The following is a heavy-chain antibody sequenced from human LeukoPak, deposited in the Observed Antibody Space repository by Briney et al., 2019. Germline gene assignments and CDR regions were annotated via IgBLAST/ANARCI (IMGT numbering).Heavy chain of an antibody. Sequence: GGSLRLSCAASGFTFSSYAMHWVRQAPGKGLEWVAVISYDGSNKYYADSVKGRFTISRDNSKNTLYLQMNSLRAEGTAVYYCARVPLNWNYDYWGQETLVTVSS. CDR2: ISYDGSNK. CDR1: GFTFSSYA. CDR3: ARVPLNWNYDY. J-gene: IGHJ4*02. D-gene: IGHD1-20*01. V-gene: IGHV3-30-3*01.